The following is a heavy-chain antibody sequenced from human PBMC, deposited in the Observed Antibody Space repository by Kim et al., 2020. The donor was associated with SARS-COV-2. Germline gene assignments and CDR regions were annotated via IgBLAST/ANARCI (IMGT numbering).Heavy chain of an antibody. J-gene: IGHJ5*02. CDR3: ARGDFILS. Sequence: GSANNYLDPVKRRFTISRDTARTSLYLQMNSLRAEDTAVYYCARGDFILSWGQGTLVTVSS. CDR2: GSAN. V-gene: IGHV3-7*01. D-gene: IGHD3-10*01.